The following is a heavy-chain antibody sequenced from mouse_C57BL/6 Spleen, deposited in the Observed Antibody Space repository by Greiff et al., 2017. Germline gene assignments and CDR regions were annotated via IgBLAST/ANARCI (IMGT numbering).Heavy chain of an antibody. D-gene: IGHD1-1*01. J-gene: IGHJ2*01. CDR1: GYTFTSYW. CDR3: ARFQYYGSSYEPSYYFDY. V-gene: IGHV1-55*01. Sequence: VQLQQPGAELVKPGASVKMSCKASGYTFTSYWITWVKQRPGQGLEWIGDIYPGSGSTNYNEKFKSKATLTVDTSSSTAYMQLSSLTSEDSAVYYCARFQYYGSSYEPSYYFDYWGQGTTLTVSS. CDR2: IYPGSGST.